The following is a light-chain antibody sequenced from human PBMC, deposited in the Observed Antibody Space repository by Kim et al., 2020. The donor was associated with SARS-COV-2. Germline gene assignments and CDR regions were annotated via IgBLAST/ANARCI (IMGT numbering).Light chain of an antibody. Sequence: DIQLTQSPSFLSASVGDRVTITCRASQDINKYLAWYQQKPGKAPNLLISAASYLRSGVPSRFSGSGSGTEFTLTISSLQPEDFATYYCQHLSSYPITFGQGTRVEIK. CDR2: AAS. CDR3: QHLSSYPIT. CDR1: QDINKY. V-gene: IGKV1-9*01. J-gene: IGKJ5*01.